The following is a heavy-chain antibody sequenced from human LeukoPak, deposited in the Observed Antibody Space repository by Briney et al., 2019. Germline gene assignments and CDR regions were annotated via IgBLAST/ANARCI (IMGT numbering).Heavy chain of an antibody. D-gene: IGHD6-13*01. CDR3: ARDRRYSSSWYFWN. J-gene: IGHJ4*02. CDR1: GFIVSRNY. CDR2: IYTGGDT. Sequence: GGSLRLSCGVSGFIVSRNYMSWVRQAPGKGLEWVAIIYTGGDTYYADSVKGRFTISRDNSNNTLYLQMNSLRAEDTGMYYCARDRRYSSSWYFWNWGQGTLVTVSS. V-gene: IGHV3-53*01.